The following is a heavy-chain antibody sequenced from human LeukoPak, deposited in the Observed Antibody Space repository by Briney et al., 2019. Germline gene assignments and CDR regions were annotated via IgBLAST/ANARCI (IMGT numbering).Heavy chain of an antibody. Sequence: PSETLSLTCAVSGYSISSGYYWGWIGQSPGKGLEWIGRIDRMGNTYYNPPLKSRVAISVDTSSNQFSLRLTSVTAADAAVYYCARMDDYFGSGNYYNVINYYYMDVWGKGTTVTVS. V-gene: IGHV4-38-2*01. CDR2: IDRMGNT. J-gene: IGHJ6*03. CDR1: GYSISSGYY. CDR3: ARMDDYFGSGNYYNVINYYYMDV. D-gene: IGHD3-10*01.